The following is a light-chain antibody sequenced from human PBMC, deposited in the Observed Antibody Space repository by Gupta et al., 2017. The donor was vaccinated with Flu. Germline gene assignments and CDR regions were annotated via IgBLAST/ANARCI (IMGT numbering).Light chain of an antibody. CDR1: QDIDAY. CDR3: QQSVSAPFT. V-gene: IGKV1-39*01. Sequence: DIQMTQSPSSLSASVGDRVVITCRASQDIDAYVNWYQQKPGQAPKLLIHAASNLQSGVPSRFSGGKSGTDLTLTLSGLQPEDSATYYCQQSVSAPFTFGQGTKLEI. J-gene: IGKJ2*01. CDR2: AAS.